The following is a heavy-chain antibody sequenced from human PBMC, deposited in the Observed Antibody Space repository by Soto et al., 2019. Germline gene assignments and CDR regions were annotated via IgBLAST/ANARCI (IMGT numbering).Heavy chain of an antibody. V-gene: IGHV1-46*01. D-gene: IGHD2-8*01. Sequence: QVHLVQSGAEVKKPGASVKVSCKASGYTFTSYYLHWVRQAPGQGLEWMGLISPSGDSATYAQKFQGRGTMSRDTTTRTVYMELSSLRINDTAVYYCAREANGVDSWGQGTLVTASS. J-gene: IGHJ5*01. CDR3: AREANGVDS. CDR1: GYTFTSYY. CDR2: ISPSGDSA.